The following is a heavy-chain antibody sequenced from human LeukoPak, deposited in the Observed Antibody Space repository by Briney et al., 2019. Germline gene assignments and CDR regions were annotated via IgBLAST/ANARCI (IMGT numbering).Heavy chain of an antibody. CDR3: AGVPPPDY. Sequence: GGSLRLSCAASGFTFSSYSMNWVRQAPGKGLEWVSSISISSSYIYYADSVKGRFTISRDNAKNSLYLQMLSLRAEDTAVYYCAGVPPPDYWGQGTLVTVSS. CDR1: GFTFSSYS. J-gene: IGHJ4*02. V-gene: IGHV3-21*01. CDR2: ISISSSYI.